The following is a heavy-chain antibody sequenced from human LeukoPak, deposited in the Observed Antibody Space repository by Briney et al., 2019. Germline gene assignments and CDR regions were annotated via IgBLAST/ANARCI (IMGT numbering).Heavy chain of an antibody. CDR3: AKETAITIFGEYYFDY. J-gene: IGHJ4*02. CDR2: ISYDGSNK. CDR1: GFTFSSYG. Sequence: PGGSLRLSCAASGFTFSSYGMHWVRQAPGKGLEWVAVISYDGSNKYYADSVKGRFTISRDNSKNTLYLQMNSLRAEDTAVYYCAKETAITIFGEYYFDYWGQGTLVTVSS. D-gene: IGHD3-3*01. V-gene: IGHV3-30*18.